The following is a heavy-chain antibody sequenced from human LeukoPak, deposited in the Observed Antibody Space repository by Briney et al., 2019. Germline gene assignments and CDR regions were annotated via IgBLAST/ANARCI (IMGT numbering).Heavy chain of an antibody. J-gene: IGHJ6*04. CDR2: INHSGST. V-gene: IGHV4-34*01. D-gene: IGHD3-22*01. CDR3: ARHPYYDSSGYYGLLDV. CDR1: GGSFSGYY. Sequence: SETLSLTCAVYGGSFSGYYWSWIRQPPGKGLEWIGEINHSGSTNYNPSLKSRVTISVDTSKNQFSLKLSSVTAADTAVYYCARHPYYDSSGYYGLLDVWGKGTTVTISS.